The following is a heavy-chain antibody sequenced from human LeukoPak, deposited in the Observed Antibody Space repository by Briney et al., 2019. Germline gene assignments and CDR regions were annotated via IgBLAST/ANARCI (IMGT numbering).Heavy chain of an antibody. V-gene: IGHV3-23*01. CDR2: ISGSGGST. CDR3: ATPPASRYCSGGSCQNYFDY. Sequence: GGSLRLSCGASGSTFSSYAMSWVGQAPGKGLEWVSAISGSGGSTYYADSVKGRFTISRDNSKNTLYLQMNSLRAEDTAVYYCATPPASRYCSGGSCQNYFDYWGQGTLVTVSS. J-gene: IGHJ4*02. D-gene: IGHD2-15*01. CDR1: GSTFSSYA.